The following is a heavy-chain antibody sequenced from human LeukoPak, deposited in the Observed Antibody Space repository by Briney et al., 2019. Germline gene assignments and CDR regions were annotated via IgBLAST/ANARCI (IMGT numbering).Heavy chain of an antibody. CDR2: IYYSGST. J-gene: IGHJ4*02. CDR3: ARGTFGELFDY. V-gene: IGHV4-31*03. D-gene: IGHD3-10*01. CDR1: GGSISSGGYY. Sequence: SETLSLTCTVSGGSISSGGYYWSCVRQHPGKGLESIGYIYYSGSTYYNPSLKSRVTISVDTSKNQFSLKLSSVTAADTAVYYCARGTFGELFDYWGQGTLVTVSS.